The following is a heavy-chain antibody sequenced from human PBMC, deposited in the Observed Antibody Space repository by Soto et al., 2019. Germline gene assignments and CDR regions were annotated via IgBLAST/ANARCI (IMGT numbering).Heavy chain of an antibody. CDR2: ISGSGGST. CDR3: ANGGSSSHYYYGMDV. V-gene: IGHV3-23*01. Sequence: GGSLRLSCADSGFTFSSYTLSWVPQDQEKGLEWVSAISGSGGSTYYADSVKGRFTISRDNSKNTLYLQMNSLRAEDTAVYYCANGGSSSHYYYGMDVWGQGTTVTVSS. D-gene: IGHD1-26*01. CDR1: GFTFSSYT. J-gene: IGHJ6*02.